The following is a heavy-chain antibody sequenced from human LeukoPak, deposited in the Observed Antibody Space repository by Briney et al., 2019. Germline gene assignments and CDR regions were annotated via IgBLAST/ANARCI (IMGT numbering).Heavy chain of an antibody. CDR2: IYYSGST. V-gene: IGHV4-59*01. CDR1: GGSISSYY. J-gene: IGHJ4*02. Sequence: PSETLSLTCTVSGGSISSYYWSWIRQPPGKGLEWIGYIYYSGSTNYNPSLKSRVTISVDTSKNQFSLKLSSVTAADTAVYYCAGMVRGAYFDYWGQGTLVTVSS. D-gene: IGHD3-10*01. CDR3: AGMVRGAYFDY.